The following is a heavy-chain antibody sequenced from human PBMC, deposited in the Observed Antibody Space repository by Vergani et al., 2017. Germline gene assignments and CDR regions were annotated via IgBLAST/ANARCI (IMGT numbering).Heavy chain of an antibody. J-gene: IGHJ5*02. CDR3: ARDSRYCSSTSCYIGRDWFDP. D-gene: IGHD2-2*02. V-gene: IGHV1-46*01. Sequence: VQLVQSGAAVKKPGASVKVSCKASGYTFTSYYMHWVRQAPGQGLEWMGIINPSGGSTSYAQKFQGRVTMTRDTSTSTVYMELSSLRSEDTAVYYCARDSRYCSSTSCYIGRDWFDPWGQGTLVTVSS. CDR1: GYTFTSYY. CDR2: INPSGGST.